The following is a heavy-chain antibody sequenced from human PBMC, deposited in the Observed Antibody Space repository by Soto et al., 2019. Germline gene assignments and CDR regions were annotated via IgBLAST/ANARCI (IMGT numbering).Heavy chain of an antibody. J-gene: IGHJ5*02. D-gene: IGHD6-19*01. CDR2: ISAYNGNT. V-gene: IGHV1-18*01. CDR3: ARGYLSSGCYGFDP. CDR1: GYTFTSYG. Sequence: RASVNVSCKASGYTFTSYGISWVRQAPGQGLEWMGWISAYNGNTNYAQKLQGRVTMTTDTSTSTAYTELRSLRSDDTAVYYCARGYLSSGCYGFDPWGQAPLLPVSS.